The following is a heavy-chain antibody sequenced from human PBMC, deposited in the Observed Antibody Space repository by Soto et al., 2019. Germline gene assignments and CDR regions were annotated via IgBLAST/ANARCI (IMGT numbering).Heavy chain of an antibody. Sequence: PGGSLRLSCAPSGFSFSDFGMHWVRQAPGKGLEWVAAISHDGSNQYYGDSVKGRFSISRDHSNNRLYLQMNNLKVEDSAIYYCVKETRSRAVTATRVNGMDVWGQGTTVTVSS. D-gene: IGHD2-21*02. J-gene: IGHJ6*02. V-gene: IGHV3-30*18. CDR2: ISHDGSNQ. CDR1: GFSFSDFG. CDR3: VKETRSRAVTATRVNGMDV.